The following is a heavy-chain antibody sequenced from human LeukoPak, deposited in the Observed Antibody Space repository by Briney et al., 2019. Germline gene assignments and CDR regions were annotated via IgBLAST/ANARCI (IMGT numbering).Heavy chain of an antibody. CDR1: GYSFTSYW. V-gene: IGHV5-51*01. D-gene: IGHD4-17*01. Sequence: GESLKISCKGSGYSFTSYWIGWVRQMPGKGLEWMGIIYPGDSDTRYSPSFQGQVTISADKSISTAYLQWSSLKASDTAMYYCAKGGTTVTNPSWFDPWGQGTLVTVSS. CDR2: IYPGDSDT. CDR3: AKGGTTVTNPSWFDP. J-gene: IGHJ5*02.